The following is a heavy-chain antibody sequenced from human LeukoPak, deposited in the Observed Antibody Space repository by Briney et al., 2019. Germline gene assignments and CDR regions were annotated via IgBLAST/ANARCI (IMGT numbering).Heavy chain of an antibody. CDR2: IIPIFGTA. D-gene: IGHD2/OR15-2a*01. V-gene: IGHV1-69*05. J-gene: IGHJ5*02. CDR1: GGTFISYA. CDR3: ARDHFRHIQAHNWFDP. Sequence: ASVKVSCKASGGTFISYAISWVRQAPGKGREWMGRIIPIFGTANYAQKFQGRVTITTDESTSTAYMELSSLRSEDTAVYYCARDHFRHIQAHNWFDPWGQGTLVTVSS.